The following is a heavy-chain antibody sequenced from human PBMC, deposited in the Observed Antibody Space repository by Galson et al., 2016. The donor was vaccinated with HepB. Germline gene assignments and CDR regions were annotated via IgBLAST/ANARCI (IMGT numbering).Heavy chain of an antibody. Sequence: SLRLSCAASGFTFRSFGMHWVRQAPGKGLEWVTFIWYDGSHKYYADSVKGRFTISRDNAENSLHLQMNSLRAEDTAVYYCARNRLGWSLLEAIDSWGQGTLVTVSS. CDR1: GFTFRSFG. V-gene: IGHV3-33*01. CDR3: ARNRLGWSLLEAIDS. D-gene: IGHD2-15*01. CDR2: IWYDGSHK. J-gene: IGHJ4*02.